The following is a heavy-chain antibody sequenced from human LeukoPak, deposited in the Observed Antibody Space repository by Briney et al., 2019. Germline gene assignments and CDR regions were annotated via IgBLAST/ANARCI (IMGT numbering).Heavy chain of an antibody. Sequence: SETLSLTCTVSGGSIGSYYWSWIRQPPGKGLEWIGYIYYSGSTNYNPSLKSRVTISVDTSKNQFSLKLSSVTAADTAVYYCARVPRITMIRGAFDIWGQGTMVTVSS. J-gene: IGHJ3*02. CDR3: ARVPRITMIRGAFDI. D-gene: IGHD3-22*01. V-gene: IGHV4-59*01. CDR2: IYYSGST. CDR1: GGSIGSYY.